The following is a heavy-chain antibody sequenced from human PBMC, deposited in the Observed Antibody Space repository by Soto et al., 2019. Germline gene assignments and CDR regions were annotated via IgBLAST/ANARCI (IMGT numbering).Heavy chain of an antibody. Sequence: XETLSLTCTVYGGSISSYYWSWIRQLAGRGLEWIGRIYTSGSTNYNPSLKSRVTMSVDTSKNQFSLKLSSVTAADTAVYYCARDGYSSSWYFIAGWFDHWGQGTLVTVSS. CDR3: ARDGYSSSWYFIAGWFDH. V-gene: IGHV4-4*07. CDR1: GGSISSYY. CDR2: IYTSGST. D-gene: IGHD6-13*01. J-gene: IGHJ5*02.